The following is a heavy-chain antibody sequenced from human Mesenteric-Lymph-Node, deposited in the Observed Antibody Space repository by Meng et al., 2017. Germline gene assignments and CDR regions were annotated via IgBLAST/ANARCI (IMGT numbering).Heavy chain of an antibody. CDR2: ISYDGSNK. CDR1: GFTFSSYA. CDR3: ARVGDDYAYYGMDV. Sequence: GESLKISCAASGFTFSSYAMHWVRQAPGKGLEWVAVISYDGSNKYYADSVKGRFTISRDNSKNTLYLQMNSLRAEDTAVYYCARVGDDYAYYGMDVWGQGTTVTVSS. J-gene: IGHJ6*02. V-gene: IGHV3-30*01.